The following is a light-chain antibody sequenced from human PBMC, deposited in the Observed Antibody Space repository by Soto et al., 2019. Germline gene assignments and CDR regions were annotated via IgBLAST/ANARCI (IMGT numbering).Light chain of an antibody. CDR1: QRVSSY. Sequence: EIVLTQSPGSLSLSPGERATLSCRASQRVSSYLAWYQQKPGQAPRLLIYGASSRATGFPDRFSGSGSGTDFRLTISRLEPEDSAVYYCQQYSSPPRTFGQGTMVEIK. V-gene: IGKV3-20*01. CDR3: QQYSSPPRT. J-gene: IGKJ1*01. CDR2: GAS.